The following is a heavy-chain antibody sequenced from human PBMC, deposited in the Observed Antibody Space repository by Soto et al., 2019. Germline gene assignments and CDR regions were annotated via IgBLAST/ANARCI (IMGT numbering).Heavy chain of an antibody. Sequence: GASVKVSCKASGFTFSHHSIHWVRQAPGQRLEWMGWINSDTGYTKYSQNFQARLTITWDSSAKTAYMELSSLQSEDTAVYYCVRGKEAGVWFDPWGQGTLVTVS. CDR1: GFTFSHHS. D-gene: IGHD3-10*01. J-gene: IGHJ5*02. V-gene: IGHV1-3*04. CDR2: INSDTGYT. CDR3: VRGKEAGVWFDP.